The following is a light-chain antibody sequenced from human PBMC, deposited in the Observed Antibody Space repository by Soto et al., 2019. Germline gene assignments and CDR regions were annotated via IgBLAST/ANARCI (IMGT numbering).Light chain of an antibody. J-gene: IGKJ4*01. V-gene: IGKV3D-11*01. Sequence: EIVMTQSPASLSVSPGERVTLSCRAGQGVTTNFAWYQQKSGQSPRLLIYDASNGATGIPARFSGSGSGTDFTLNISSLEPEDFAVYYCQQRSNWPLTFGGGTKVDIK. CDR3: QQRSNWPLT. CDR1: QGVTTN. CDR2: DAS.